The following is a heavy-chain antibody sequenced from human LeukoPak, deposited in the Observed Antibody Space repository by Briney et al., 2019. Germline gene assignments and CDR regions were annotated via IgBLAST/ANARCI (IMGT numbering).Heavy chain of an antibody. V-gene: IGHV3-23*01. CDR2: ISGSGGST. J-gene: IGHJ4*02. Sequence: GGSLRLSCAASGFTFSNYAMSWASQAPGKGLEWVSAISGSGGSTYYADSVKGRFTISRDNSKNTLYPQMNSLRAEDTAVYYCTKGTIWLPFDYWGQGTLVTVSS. D-gene: IGHD5-18*01. CDR3: TKGTIWLPFDY. CDR1: GFTFSNYA.